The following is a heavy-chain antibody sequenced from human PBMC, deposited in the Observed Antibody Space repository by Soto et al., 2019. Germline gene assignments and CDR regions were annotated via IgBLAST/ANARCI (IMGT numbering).Heavy chain of an antibody. CDR1: GGTFSSYT. Sequence: QVQLVQSGAEVKKPGSSVKVSCKASGGTFSSYTISWVRQAPGQGLEWMGRIIPILGIANYAQKFQGRVTITADKSTSTAYMELSSLRSEDTAVYYCARTSRLEGYYDSSGYYGHDAFDIWGQGTMVTVSS. V-gene: IGHV1-69*02. J-gene: IGHJ3*02. D-gene: IGHD3-22*01. CDR3: ARTSRLEGYYDSSGYYGHDAFDI. CDR2: IIPILGIA.